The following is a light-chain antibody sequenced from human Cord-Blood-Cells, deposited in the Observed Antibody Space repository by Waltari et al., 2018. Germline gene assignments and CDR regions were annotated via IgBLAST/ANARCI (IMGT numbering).Light chain of an antibody. CDR3: QQYNSYSPYS. V-gene: IGKV1-5*03. J-gene: IGKJ2*03. CDR1: QSISSW. Sequence: DIQMTQSPSTLSASVGDRVTITCRASQSISSWLAWYQQKPGKAPKPLLYKASSLESGVPSRFSGSGSGTEFTLTISSLQPDDFATYYCQQYNSYSPYSFGQGTKPEIK. CDR2: KAS.